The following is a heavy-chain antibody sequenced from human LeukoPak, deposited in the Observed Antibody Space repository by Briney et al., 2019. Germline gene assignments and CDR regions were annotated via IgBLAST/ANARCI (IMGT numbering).Heavy chain of an antibody. D-gene: IGHD4-17*01. CDR1: GGTVSSYA. CDR3: ARATVTTFNWFDP. CDR2: IIPIVGTA. V-gene: IGHV1-69*13. J-gene: IGHJ5*02. Sequence: SVKVSCKASGGTVSSYAISWVRQAPGQGLEWMGGIIPIVGTAKYAQKFQGRVTITADESTSTVYMELRSLRSEDTAVYYCARATVTTFNWFDPWGQGTVVTVSS.